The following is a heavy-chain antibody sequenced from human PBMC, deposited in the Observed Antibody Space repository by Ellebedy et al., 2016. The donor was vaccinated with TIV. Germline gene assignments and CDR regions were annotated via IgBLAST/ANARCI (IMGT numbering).Heavy chain of an antibody. J-gene: IGHJ4*02. CDR3: ARGLARDY. V-gene: IGHV4-34*13. CDR2: GST. Sequence: GSTNYNPSLKSRVTISVDASKNQFSLNLSSVTAADTAVYYCARGLARDYWGQGTLVTVSS.